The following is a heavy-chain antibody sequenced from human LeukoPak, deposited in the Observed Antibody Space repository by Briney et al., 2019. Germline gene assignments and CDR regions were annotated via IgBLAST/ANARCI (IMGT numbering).Heavy chain of an antibody. V-gene: IGHV4-39*07. CDR1: GGSIRSKSHY. CDR2: IYYSGST. D-gene: IGHD3-22*01. Sequence: PLETLSLTCTVSGGSIRSKSHYWGWIRQPPGKGLEWIGSIYYSGSTYDNPSLKSRVTISVDTSKNNFSLKLSSVTAADTAVYYCASLKNYYDSSGYLVTDAFDIWGQGTMVTVSS. J-gene: IGHJ3*02. CDR3: ASLKNYYDSSGYLVTDAFDI.